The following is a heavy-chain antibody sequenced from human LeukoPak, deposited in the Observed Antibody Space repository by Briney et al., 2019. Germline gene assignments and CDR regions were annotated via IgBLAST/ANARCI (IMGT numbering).Heavy chain of an antibody. CDR2: ISSSSSYI. CDR3: ARGRSSWYSDFDY. Sequence: GGSLRLSCAASGFTFSSYSMNWVRQAPGEGLEWVSSISSSSSYIYYADSVKGRFTISRDNAKNSLYLQMNSLRAEDTAVYYCARGRSSWYSDFDYWGQGTLVTVSS. D-gene: IGHD6-13*01. CDR1: GFTFSSYS. J-gene: IGHJ4*02. V-gene: IGHV3-21*01.